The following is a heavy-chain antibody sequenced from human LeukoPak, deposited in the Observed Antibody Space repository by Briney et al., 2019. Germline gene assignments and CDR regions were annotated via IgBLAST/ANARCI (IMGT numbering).Heavy chain of an antibody. CDR2: IWYDGSNK. CDR3: AREDGGGEQQLVLGYFDY. CDR1: GFTFSSYG. D-gene: IGHD6-13*01. Sequence: PGRSLRLSRAASGFTFSSYGMHWVRQAPGKGLEWVAVIWYDGSNKYYADSVKGRFTISRDNSKNTLYLQMNSLRAEDTAVYYCAREDGGGEQQLVLGYFDYWGQGTLVTVSS. V-gene: IGHV3-33*08. J-gene: IGHJ4*02.